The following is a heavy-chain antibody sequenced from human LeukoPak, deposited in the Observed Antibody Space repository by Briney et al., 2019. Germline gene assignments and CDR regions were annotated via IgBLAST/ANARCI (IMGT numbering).Heavy chain of an antibody. J-gene: IGHJ4*02. CDR1: GXTFSSFW. CDR2: INQDGNEK. CDR3: ARDATPPGLIFDS. V-gene: IGHV3-7*05. Sequence: GGSLRLSCEASGXTFSSFWMNWVRQAPGKGLEWVASINQDGNEKTYVDSVKGRFTISRDSATNSLFLQMNSLRAEDTAVYFCARDATPPGLIFDSWGQGTLVTVSS. D-gene: IGHD1-14*01.